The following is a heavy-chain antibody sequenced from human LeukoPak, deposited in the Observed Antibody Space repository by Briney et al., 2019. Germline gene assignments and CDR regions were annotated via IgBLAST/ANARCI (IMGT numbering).Heavy chain of an antibody. D-gene: IGHD3-10*01. CDR3: AREGSGSYYTNWFDP. CDR1: GGSISSGSYY. V-gene: IGHV4-61*02. Sequence: SETLSLTCTVSGGSISSGSYYWSWIRQPAGKGLEWIGRIYTSGSTNYNPSLKSRVTMSVDTSKNQFSLKLSSVTAADTAVYYCAREGSGSYYTNWFDPWGQGTLVTVSS. CDR2: IYTSGST. J-gene: IGHJ5*02.